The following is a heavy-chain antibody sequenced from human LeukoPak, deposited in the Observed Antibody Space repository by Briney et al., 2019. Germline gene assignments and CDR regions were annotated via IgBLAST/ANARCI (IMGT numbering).Heavy chain of an antibody. CDR2: INPSGGST. D-gene: IGHD5-18*01. V-gene: IGHV1-46*01. CDR1: GYTFTGYY. J-gene: IGHJ4*02. CDR3: ARIGGYSYGFDY. Sequence: ASVKVSCKASGYTFTGYYMHWVRQAPGQGLEWMGIINPSGGSTSYAQKFQGRVTMTRDMSTSTVYMELGSLRSEDTAVYYCARIGGYSYGFDYWGQGTLVTVSS.